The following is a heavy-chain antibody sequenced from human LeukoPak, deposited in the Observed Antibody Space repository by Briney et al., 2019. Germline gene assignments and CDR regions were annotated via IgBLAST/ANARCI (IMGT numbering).Heavy chain of an antibody. V-gene: IGHV4-59*08. CDR1: GVSISNYY. CDR2: IHYSGST. Sequence: SETLSLTCTVSGVSISNYYWSWIRQPPGKGLEWIGYIHYSGSTSYNPSLKSRVTISVDTSKNQFSLKLSSVTAAGTAVYYCASTPLSPDNWFDPWGQGTLVTVSS. J-gene: IGHJ5*02. D-gene: IGHD5/OR15-5a*01. CDR3: ASTPLSPDNWFDP.